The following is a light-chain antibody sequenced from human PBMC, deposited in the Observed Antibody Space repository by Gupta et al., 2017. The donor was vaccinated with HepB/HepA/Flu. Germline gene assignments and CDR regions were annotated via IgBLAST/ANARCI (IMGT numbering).Light chain of an antibody. V-gene: IGLV1-47*01. J-gene: IGLJ3*02. CDR1: SSNIGSNY. CDR2: RNN. CDR3: AAWDDSMSGSHGV. Sequence: QSVLTQPPSASGTPGQRVTISCSGSSSNIGSNYVYWYQQHPGTAPKLLIYRNNQRPSGVPDRFSGSKSGTSASLAISGLRSEDEADYYCAAWDDSMSGSHGVFGGGTKLTVL.